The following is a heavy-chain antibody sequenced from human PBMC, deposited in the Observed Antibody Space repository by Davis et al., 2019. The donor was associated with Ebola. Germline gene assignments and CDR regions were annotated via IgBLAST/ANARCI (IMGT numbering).Heavy chain of an antibody. V-gene: IGHV3-30*03. CDR3: ARDEGYYYDSSGYYYDRGYGMDV. D-gene: IGHD3-22*01. J-gene: IGHJ6*02. CDR2: ISYDGSNK. CDR1: GFTFSSYG. Sequence: GESLKISCAASGFTFSSYGMHWVRQAPGKGLEWVAVISYDGSNKYYADSVKGRFTISRDNSKNTLYLQMNSLRAEDTAVYYCARDEGYYYDSSGYYYDRGYGMDVWGQGTTVTASS.